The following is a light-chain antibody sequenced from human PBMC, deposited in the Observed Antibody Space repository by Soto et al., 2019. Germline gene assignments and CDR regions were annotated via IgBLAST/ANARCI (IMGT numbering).Light chain of an antibody. CDR3: QQYYRPWT. Sequence: DIVMTQSPDSLAVSLGERATINCKSSQSVLYSSNNKNYLACYQQKPGQPPKLLIYWASTRESGVPDRFGGSGSGTDFTITISSLQAEDVAVYYCQQYYRPWTFGQGTKVEIK. CDR2: WAS. CDR1: QSVLYSSNNKNY. V-gene: IGKV4-1*01. J-gene: IGKJ1*01.